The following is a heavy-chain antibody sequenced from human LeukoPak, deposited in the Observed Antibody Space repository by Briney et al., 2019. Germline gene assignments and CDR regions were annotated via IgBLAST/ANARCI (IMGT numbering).Heavy chain of an antibody. Sequence: GGSLRLSCAASGFSFSSYWMHWVRQAPGKGLVWVSRIKSDGSSTTYADSVKGRFIISRENAKNTLYLQMNSLRAEDTAVYYCARAGGYGDSLGVFDIWGQGTMVTVPS. J-gene: IGHJ3*02. CDR3: ARAGGYGDSLGVFDI. D-gene: IGHD4-17*01. V-gene: IGHV3-74*01. CDR1: GFSFSSYW. CDR2: IKSDGSST.